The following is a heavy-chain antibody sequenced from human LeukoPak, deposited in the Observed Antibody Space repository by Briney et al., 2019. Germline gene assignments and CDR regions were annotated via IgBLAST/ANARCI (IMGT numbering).Heavy chain of an antibody. V-gene: IGHV3-74*01. CDR3: AKDSVWLGQQLFPGFDY. CDR2: INTDGGST. D-gene: IGHD6-13*01. Sequence: GGSLRLSCAASGFTFGSYWMHWVRQAPGKGLVWVSRINTDGGSTTYADSVKGRFTISRDNAKNSLYLQMNSLRAEDTALYYCAKDSVWLGQQLFPGFDYWGQGTLVTVSS. CDR1: GFTFGSYW. J-gene: IGHJ4*02.